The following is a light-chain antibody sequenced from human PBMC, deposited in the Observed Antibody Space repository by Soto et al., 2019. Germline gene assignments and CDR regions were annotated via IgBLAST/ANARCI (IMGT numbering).Light chain of an antibody. CDR2: EVT. Sequence: QSALTQPPSASGSPGQSVTISCTGTSSDVGGYNYVSWYQQHPGKAPILMIYEVTKRPSGVPDRFSGSKSGNTGSLTVSGLQAEDEANYYCTSYSGSNKLLFGGGTKVTVL. J-gene: IGLJ2*01. V-gene: IGLV2-8*01. CDR3: TSYSGSNKLL. CDR1: SSDVGGYNY.